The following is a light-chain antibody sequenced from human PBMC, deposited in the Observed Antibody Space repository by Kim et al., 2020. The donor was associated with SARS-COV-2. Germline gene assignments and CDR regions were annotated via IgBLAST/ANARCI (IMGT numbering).Light chain of an antibody. CDR3: CSYRGTYTWV. J-gene: IGLJ3*02. Sequence: GKSVTISCTRTSSDIGGYNYVSWFQQHPGKAPKLMIYDVTERPSGVPDRFSGSKSGNTASLTISGLQPEDEADYYCCSYRGTYTWVFGGGAKLTVL. V-gene: IGLV2-11*01. CDR2: DVT. CDR1: SSDIGGYNY.